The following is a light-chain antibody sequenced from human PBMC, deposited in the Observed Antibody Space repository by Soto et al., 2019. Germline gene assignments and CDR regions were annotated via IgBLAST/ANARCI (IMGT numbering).Light chain of an antibody. V-gene: IGKV3-15*01. J-gene: IGKJ1*01. Sequence: DIELTQSPATLSGSAGGTVTLSCRASQSIRTNVAWYQQIPGQAPRLLVYGASTRATGVPARFSGSGSGIEFTLTIRSLQSEDSAFYYCQQYFNWPLTWTFGPGTKVQIK. CDR3: QQYFNWPLTWT. CDR1: QSIRTN. CDR2: GAS.